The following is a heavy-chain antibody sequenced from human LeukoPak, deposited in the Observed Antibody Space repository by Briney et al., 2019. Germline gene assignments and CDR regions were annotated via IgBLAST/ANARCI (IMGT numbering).Heavy chain of an antibody. Sequence: SETLSLICTVSGYSISSGSYWGWIRQPPGKGLEWVGSIYHSGSTYHNPSLKSRVTISVDTSKNQFSLKLRSVTAADTAVYYCARPTARLGWFDPWGQGTLVTVSS. D-gene: IGHD6-6*01. J-gene: IGHJ5*02. V-gene: IGHV4-38-2*02. CDR3: ARPTARLGWFDP. CDR1: GYSISSGSY. CDR2: IYHSGST.